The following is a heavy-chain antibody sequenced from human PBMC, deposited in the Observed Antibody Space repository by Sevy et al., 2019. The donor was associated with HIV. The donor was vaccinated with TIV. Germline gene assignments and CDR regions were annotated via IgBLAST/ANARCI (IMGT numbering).Heavy chain of an antibody. CDR3: ARVPYCSGGSCYGAFEF. CDR2: INWNGGST. Sequence: GGSLRLSCAASGFTFDDYGMSWVRRAPGKGLEWVSGINWNGGSTGYADSEKGRFTISRDNAKNSLYLQMNSLRAEDTALYYCARVPYCSGGSCYGAFEFWGQGTMVTVSS. CDR1: GFTFDDYG. V-gene: IGHV3-20*04. J-gene: IGHJ3*01. D-gene: IGHD2-15*01.